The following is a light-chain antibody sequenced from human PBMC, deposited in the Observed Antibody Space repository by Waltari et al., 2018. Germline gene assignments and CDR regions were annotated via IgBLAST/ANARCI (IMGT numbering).Light chain of an antibody. V-gene: IGKV4-1*01. CDR2: WAS. J-gene: IGKJ5*01. CDR1: QSVLYSSNNKNY. CDR3: QQYYSTLIT. Sequence: SPDSLAVSLGERATINCKSSQSVLYSSNNKNYLAWYQQKPGQPPKLLIYWASTRESGVPDRFSGSGSGTDFTLTISSLQAEDVAVYYCQQYYSTLITFGQGTRLEIK.